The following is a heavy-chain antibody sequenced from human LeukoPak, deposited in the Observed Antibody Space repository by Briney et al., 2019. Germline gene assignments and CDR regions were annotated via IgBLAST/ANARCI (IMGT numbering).Heavy chain of an antibody. Sequence: GRSLRLSCAASGFTFSSYAMNWVRQAPGKGLEWVSSLSDGGHSSFYADSVQGRFTISRDNSKNTLYLEMNSLSPDDTAVYYCARGVEPLAANTLAYWGQGTLVTVSS. D-gene: IGHD1-14*01. J-gene: IGHJ4*02. CDR2: LSDGGHSS. CDR3: ARGVEPLAANTLAY. V-gene: IGHV3-23*01. CDR1: GFTFSSYA.